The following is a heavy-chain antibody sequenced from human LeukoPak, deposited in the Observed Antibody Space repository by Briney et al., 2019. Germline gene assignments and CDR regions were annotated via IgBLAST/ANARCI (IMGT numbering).Heavy chain of an antibody. D-gene: IGHD4-17*01. Sequence: SETLSLTCAVSGYSISSGDYWGWIRQPPGKGLEWIGSVYYSGSTHYNPSLKSRVTISVDRSRNQFSLRLSSVTAADTAVYYCARNSTVTSPSTGYFDYSGQRTLATVSS. CDR2: VYYSGST. J-gene: IGHJ4*02. V-gene: IGHV4-38-2*01. CDR1: GYSISSGDY. CDR3: ARNSTVTSPSTGYFDY.